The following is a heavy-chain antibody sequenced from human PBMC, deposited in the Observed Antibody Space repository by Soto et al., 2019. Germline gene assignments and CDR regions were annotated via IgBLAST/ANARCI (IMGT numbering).Heavy chain of an antibody. CDR2: IYWHDDK. Sequence: GSGPTLVNPTQTLTLTCSFSGLSLSTTGVGVGWIRQPPGKALEWLALIYWHDDKWSSPSLKSRLTITKDTSENQVVLTMTNMDPVDTATYYCVRRQGFSSKVDYWGQGTLVTVSS. D-gene: IGHD6-13*01. CDR1: GLSLSTTGVG. V-gene: IGHV2-5*01. CDR3: VRRQGFSSKVDY. J-gene: IGHJ4*02.